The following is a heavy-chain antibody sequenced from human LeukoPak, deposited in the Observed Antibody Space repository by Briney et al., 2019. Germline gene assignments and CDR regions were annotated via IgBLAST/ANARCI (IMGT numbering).Heavy chain of an antibody. V-gene: IGHV4-39*07. J-gene: IGHJ4*01. D-gene: IGHD3-22*01. CDR2: IYYSGST. CDR3: ARDGFSDYYDSSGPFEGYY. Sequence: SETLSLTCTVSGGSISSSSYYWGWIRQPPGKGLEWIGSIYYSGSTYYNPSLKSRVTISVDTSKNQFSLKLSSVTAADTAVYYCARDGFSDYYDSSGPFEGYYWGQEPWSPSPQ. CDR1: GGSISSSSYY.